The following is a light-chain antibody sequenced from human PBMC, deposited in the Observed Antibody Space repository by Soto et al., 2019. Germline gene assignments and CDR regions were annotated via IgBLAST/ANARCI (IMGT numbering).Light chain of an antibody. CDR2: GAS. Sequence: EIVLTQSPGTLSLSPGEIATLSFSASQSVSSSYLAWYQQKPGQAPRLLIYGASSRATGIPDRFSGSGSGTDFTLTISRLEPEDFAVYYCQQYGSSIFTFGPGTKVDIK. CDR3: QQYGSSIFT. V-gene: IGKV3-20*01. J-gene: IGKJ3*01. CDR1: QSVSSSY.